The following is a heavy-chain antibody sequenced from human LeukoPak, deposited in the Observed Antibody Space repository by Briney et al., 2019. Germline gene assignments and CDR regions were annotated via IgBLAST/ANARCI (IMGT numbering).Heavy chain of an antibody. V-gene: IGHV1-46*01. J-gene: IGHJ3*02. CDR3: ARDKRDYYDSSGYYGGGAFDI. Sequence: ASVKVSCKASGYTFTSYYMHWVRQAHGPGLEWMGIINPSGGSTSYAQKFQGRVTMTRDTSTSTVYMELSSLRSEDTAVYYCARDKRDYYDSSGYYGGGAFDIWGQGTMVTVSS. D-gene: IGHD3-22*01. CDR2: INPSGGST. CDR1: GYTFTSYY.